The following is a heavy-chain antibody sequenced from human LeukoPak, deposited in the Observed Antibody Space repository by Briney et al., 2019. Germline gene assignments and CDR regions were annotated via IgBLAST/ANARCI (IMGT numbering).Heavy chain of an antibody. CDR3: AKDRGMTGYCSGGSCYLFDY. J-gene: IGHJ4*02. D-gene: IGHD2-15*01. Sequence: PGGSLRLSCAASGFTFSSYAMSWVRQAPGKGPEWVSAISGSGGSTYYADSVKGRFTISRDNSKNTLYLQMNSLRAEDTAVYYCAKDRGMTGYCSGGSCYLFDYWGQGTLVTVSS. CDR2: ISGSGGST. V-gene: IGHV3-23*01. CDR1: GFTFSSYA.